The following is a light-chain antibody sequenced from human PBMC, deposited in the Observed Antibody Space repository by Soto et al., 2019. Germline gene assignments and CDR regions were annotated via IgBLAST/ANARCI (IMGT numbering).Light chain of an antibody. CDR1: QSVSSNY. CDR3: QQYNNWPWT. CDR2: GSS. J-gene: IGKJ1*01. Sequence: EIVLTQSPGTLSLSPGERATLSCRASQSVSSNYLAWYQQKAGQAPRLLIYGSSSRATGIPDRFSGSGSGTEFTLTISSLQSEDFAVYYCQQYNNWPWTFGQGTKVEIK. V-gene: IGKV3-20*01.